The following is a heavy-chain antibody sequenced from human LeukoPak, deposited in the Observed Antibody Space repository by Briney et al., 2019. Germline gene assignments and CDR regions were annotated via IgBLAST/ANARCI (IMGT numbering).Heavy chain of an antibody. D-gene: IGHD6-13*01. V-gene: IGHV3-11*03. Sequence: GGPLRLSCAASGFTFSAYYISWSRQPPGKGLGGVSYIRGSGNYTSDAASVKGRFTISRDNDKNSLYLQMNSLRAEDTAVYYCARRGSSSWYSVDSWGQGTLVTVSS. CDR2: IRGSGNYT. CDR3: ARRGSSSWYSVDS. J-gene: IGHJ4*02. CDR1: GFTFSAYY.